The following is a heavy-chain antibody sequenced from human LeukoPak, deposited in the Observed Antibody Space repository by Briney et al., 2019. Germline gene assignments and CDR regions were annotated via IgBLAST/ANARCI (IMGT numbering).Heavy chain of an antibody. D-gene: IGHD3/OR15-3a*01. CDR3: TRGALDYRDAYDF. Sequence: GGSLKLSCAASGFTFSGSAIHWVRQASGKGLEWVGRIRSKANNYATVYAASAKGRFTISRDDSKNTAYLEMNSLKTEDTAVYYCTRGALDYRDAYDFWGQGTMVTVSS. V-gene: IGHV3-73*01. CDR2: IRSKANNYAT. CDR1: GFTFSGSA. J-gene: IGHJ3*01.